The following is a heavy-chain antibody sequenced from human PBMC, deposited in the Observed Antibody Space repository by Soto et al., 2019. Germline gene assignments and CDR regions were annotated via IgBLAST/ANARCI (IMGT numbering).Heavy chain of an antibody. CDR2: ISGSGGST. Sequence: GGSLRLSCAASGFTFSSYAMSWVRQAPGKGLEWVSAISGSGGSTYYADSVKGRFTISRDNSKNTLYLQMNSLRAEDTAVYYCARARKHIVVVTAIPSYFDYWGQGTLVTVSS. CDR1: GFTFSSYA. CDR3: ARARKHIVVVTAIPSYFDY. V-gene: IGHV3-23*01. D-gene: IGHD2-21*02. J-gene: IGHJ4*02.